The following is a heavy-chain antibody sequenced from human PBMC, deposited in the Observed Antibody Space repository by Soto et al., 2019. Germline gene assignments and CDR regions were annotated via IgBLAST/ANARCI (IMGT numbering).Heavy chain of an antibody. V-gene: IGHV1-69*13. CDR2: IIPIFGTA. CDR1: GGTFSSYA. CDR3: GGYYYYDSSGYSCLVDY. D-gene: IGHD3-22*01. Sequence: ASVKVSCKASGGTFSSYAISWVRQAPGQGLEWMGGIIPIFGTANYAQKFQGRVTITADESTSTAYMELSSLRSEDTAEYYYGGYYYYDSSGYSCLVDYWGQETRVAVSS. J-gene: IGHJ4*02.